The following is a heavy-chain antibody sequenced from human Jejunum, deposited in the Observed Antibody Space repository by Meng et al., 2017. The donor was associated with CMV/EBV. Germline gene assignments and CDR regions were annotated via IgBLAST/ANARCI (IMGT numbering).Heavy chain of an antibody. CDR1: GFSFGVYS. D-gene: IGHD6-13*01. CDR2: IDSFSSTM. Sequence: CAASGFSFGVYSMNWVRQAPGKGLEWLAYIDSFSSTMYYIDSIKGRFTISRDNAKNSLYLQMNSLSAEDTAVYYCARDSIASALDYWGQGVLVTVS. J-gene: IGHJ4*02. V-gene: IGHV3-48*01. CDR3: ARDSIASALDY.